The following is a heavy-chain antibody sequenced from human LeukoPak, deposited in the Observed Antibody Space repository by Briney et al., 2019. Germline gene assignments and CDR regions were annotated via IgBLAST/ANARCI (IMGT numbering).Heavy chain of an antibody. Sequence: PSETLSLTCTVSGGSISSYYWSWIRQPPGKGLEWIGYIYYSGSTNYNPSLKSRVTISVDTSKNQFSLKLSSVTAADTAVYYCARSSVAGYSYYFDYWGQGTLVTVSS. J-gene: IGHJ4*02. V-gene: IGHV4-59*01. D-gene: IGHD6-19*01. CDR2: IYYSGST. CDR3: ARSSVAGYSYYFDY. CDR1: GGSISSYY.